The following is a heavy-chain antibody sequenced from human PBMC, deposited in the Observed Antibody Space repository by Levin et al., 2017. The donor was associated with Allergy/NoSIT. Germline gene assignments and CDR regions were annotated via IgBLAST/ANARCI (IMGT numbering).Heavy chain of an antibody. CDR2: IYSGGST. V-gene: IGHV3-53*01. D-gene: IGHD6-19*01. CDR3: ARDRSSGWYWFDY. CDR1: GFTVSSNY. Sequence: GESLKISCAASGFTVSSNYMSWVRQAPGKGLEWVSVIYSGGSTYYADSVKGRFTISRDNSKNTLYLQMNSLRAEDTAVYYCARDRSSGWYWFDYWGQGTLVTVSS. J-gene: IGHJ4*02.